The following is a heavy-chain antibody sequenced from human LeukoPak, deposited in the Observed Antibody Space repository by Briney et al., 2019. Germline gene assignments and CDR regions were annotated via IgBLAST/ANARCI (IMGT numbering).Heavy chain of an antibody. J-gene: IGHJ4*02. CDR3: ARLLYDSSGYYYFDY. D-gene: IGHD3-22*01. CDR1: GGPISNYY. CDR2: IYYSGST. V-gene: IGHV4-39*01. Sequence: VKPSDTLSLTRTVSGGPISNYYLSWIRQPPGKGLGWIGSIYYSGSTYDNPSLKSRVTISVDTSKNQFSLKLSSVTAADTALYYCARLLYDSSGYYYFDYWGQGTLVTVSS.